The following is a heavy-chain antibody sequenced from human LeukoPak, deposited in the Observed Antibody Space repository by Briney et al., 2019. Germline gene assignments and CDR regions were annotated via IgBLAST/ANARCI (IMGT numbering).Heavy chain of an antibody. D-gene: IGHD6-6*01. V-gene: IGHV3-21*01. J-gene: IGHJ4*02. CDR2: ISSSSSYI. CDR1: GFTFSSYS. Sequence: GGSLRLSCAASGFTFSSYSMNWVRQAPGKGLEWVSSISSSSSYIYYADSVKGRFTISRDNAENSLYLQMNSLRAEDTAVYYCARDLQSSSPPVYWGQGTLVTVSS. CDR3: ARDLQSSSPPVY.